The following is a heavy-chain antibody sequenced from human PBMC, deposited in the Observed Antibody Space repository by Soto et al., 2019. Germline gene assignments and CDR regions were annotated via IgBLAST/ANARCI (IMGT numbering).Heavy chain of an antibody. CDR3: ARGHGEDISYWYFDL. V-gene: IGHV1-69*01. Sequence: QVQLVQSGAEVKKPGSSVKVSCKASGGTFGSFAISWVRQAPGQGPEWMGGIIPFSGTSKNAQKFQGRVTMKEDESTSTAYMELRSLKSEDKATYYCARGHGEDISYWYFDLWGRGTLVTVSS. CDR2: IIPFSGTS. J-gene: IGHJ2*01. CDR1: GGTFGSFA. D-gene: IGHD2-21*01.